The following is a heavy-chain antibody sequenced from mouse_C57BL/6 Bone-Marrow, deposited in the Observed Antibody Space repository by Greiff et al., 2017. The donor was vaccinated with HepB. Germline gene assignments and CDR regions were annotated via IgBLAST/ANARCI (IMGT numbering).Heavy chain of an antibody. D-gene: IGHD1-1*01. J-gene: IGHJ2*01. V-gene: IGHV1-78*01. CDR2: IYPRDGST. CDR1: GYTFTDHT. CDR3: ARDYGKGDYFDY. Sequence: VHLVESDAELVKPGASVKISCKVSGYTFTDHTIHWMKQRPEQGLEWIGYIYPRDGSTKYNEKFKGKATLTADKSSSTAYMLLNSLTSEDSAVYFCARDYGKGDYFDYWGQGTTLTVSS.